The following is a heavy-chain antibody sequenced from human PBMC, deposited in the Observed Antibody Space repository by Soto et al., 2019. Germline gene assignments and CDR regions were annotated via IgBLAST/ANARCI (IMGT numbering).Heavy chain of an antibody. CDR2: IMRDGSGQ. CDR1: GFTFGSYW. CDR3: ARHSGYYWGSSVNPYLDF. Sequence: EVQLVDSGGGLVQPGGSLRLSCAASGFTFGSYWMSWDRPTPGKGLEWLGTIMRDGSGQKYVDAVKGRFTVSRYHAKNSLELQMDSLRVEDTAVYYCARHSGYYWGSSVNPYLDFWGDGTLVTVS. V-gene: IGHV3-7*01. J-gene: IGHJ4*01. D-gene: IGHD3-16*01.